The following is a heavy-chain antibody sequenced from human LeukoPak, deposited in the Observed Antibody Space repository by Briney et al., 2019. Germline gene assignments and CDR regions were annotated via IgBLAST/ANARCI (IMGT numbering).Heavy chain of an antibody. D-gene: IGHD7-27*01. CDR1: GFTVNSNR. V-gene: IGHV3-53*01. J-gene: IGHJ1*01. CDR2: TYSGGTT. CDR3: ARERSGAYPEH. Sequence: GGSLRLSCAASGFTVNSNRMGWVRQAPGKGLEWVSITYSGGTTYYADSVRGRFTISRDDSKNTLYLQMNSLTAEGTAVYYCARERSGAYPEHWGQGTLVTVSS.